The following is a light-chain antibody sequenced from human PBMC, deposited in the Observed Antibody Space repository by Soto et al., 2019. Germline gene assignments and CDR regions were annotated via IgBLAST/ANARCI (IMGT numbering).Light chain of an antibody. Sequence: EIVLTQSPGTLSLSPGERATLSCRASQSVTINYLAWYHQKPGQAPRLLIFGASNRATGSPDRFSGSGSGTDFTLTISRLEPEDFGVYYCQQYGSSPYTFDQGTRLEIK. CDR2: GAS. J-gene: IGKJ2*01. V-gene: IGKV3-20*01. CDR1: QSVTINY. CDR3: QQYGSSPYT.